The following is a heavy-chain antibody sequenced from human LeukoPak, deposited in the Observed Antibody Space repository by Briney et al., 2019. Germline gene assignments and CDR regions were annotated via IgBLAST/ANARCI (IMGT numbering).Heavy chain of an antibody. CDR3: ASDILTGYYGMDV. Sequence: SETLSLTCTVSGGSISSYCWSWIRQPPGKGLEWIGYIYYSGSTNYNPSLKSRVTISVDTSKNQFSLKLSSVTAADTAVYYCASDILTGYYGMDVWGQGTTATVSS. J-gene: IGHJ6*02. D-gene: IGHD3-9*01. CDR1: GGSISSYC. V-gene: IGHV4-59*01. CDR2: IYYSGST.